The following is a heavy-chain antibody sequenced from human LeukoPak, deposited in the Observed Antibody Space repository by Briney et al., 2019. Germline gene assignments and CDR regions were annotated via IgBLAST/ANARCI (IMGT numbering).Heavy chain of an antibody. D-gene: IGHD3-3*01. Sequence: GESLKIPCKGSGYSFTSYGISWVRQAPGQGLEWMGWISAYNGNTNYAQKLQGRVTMTTDTSTSTAYMELRSLRSDDTAVYYCARVREYPNQALYDFWSRAHYYYYYYMDVWGKGTTVTVSS. J-gene: IGHJ6*03. CDR2: ISAYNGNT. CDR1: GYSFTSYG. CDR3: ARVREYPNQALYDFWSRAHYYYYYYMDV. V-gene: IGHV1-18*01.